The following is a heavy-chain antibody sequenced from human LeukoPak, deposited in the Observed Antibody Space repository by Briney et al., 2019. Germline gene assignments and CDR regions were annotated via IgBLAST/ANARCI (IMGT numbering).Heavy chain of an antibody. CDR2: IEGDGSGT. CDR3: AKDSVSQNGIFDPFDI. Sequence: GGSLRLSCGASGFTFRNYAMTWVRQAPGNGREWGSSIEGDGSGTYYTDSARGRFIVSRDNSKNTLLLQMNRLRAEDAAVYYCAKDSVSQNGIFDPFDIWGQGTLVTVSS. J-gene: IGHJ3*02. D-gene: IGHD2-15*01. V-gene: IGHV3-23*03. CDR1: GFTFRNYA.